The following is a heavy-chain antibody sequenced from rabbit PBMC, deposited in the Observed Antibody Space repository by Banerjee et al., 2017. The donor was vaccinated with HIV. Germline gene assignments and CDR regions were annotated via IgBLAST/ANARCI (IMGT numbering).Heavy chain of an antibody. Sequence: QEQLEESGGDLVKPEGSLTLTCTASGFSFSNSYVICWVRQAPGKGLEWIACINTSSGDSTSSTSSKDRCITTYNSSSTVVVLKTTLMTAADATDFFSTKETDDAGNSYTLWGPGTLVTVS. D-gene: IGHD8-1*01. CDR3: STKETDDAGNSYTL. CDR1: GFSFSNSYV. J-gene: IGHJ6*01. CDR2: INTSSGDST. V-gene: IGHV1S45*01.